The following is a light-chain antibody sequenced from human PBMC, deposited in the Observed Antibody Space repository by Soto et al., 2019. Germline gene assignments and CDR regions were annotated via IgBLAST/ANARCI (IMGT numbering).Light chain of an antibody. CDR1: QRISSW. CDR3: QQYHTYSS. Sequence: DIQMTQSPSTLSASVGDRVTITCRARQRISSWLAWYQQKPGKAPKLLIYDASNLESGVPSRFSGSGSGTEFTLTISSLKPDDFANYYCQQYHTYSSVGQGTKLEIK. CDR2: DAS. J-gene: IGKJ2*03. V-gene: IGKV1-5*01.